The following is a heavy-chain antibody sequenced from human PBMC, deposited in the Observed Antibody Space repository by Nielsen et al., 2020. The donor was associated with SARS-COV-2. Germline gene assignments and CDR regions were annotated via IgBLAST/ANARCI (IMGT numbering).Heavy chain of an antibody. D-gene: IGHD3-16*01. Sequence: GESLKISCAASGFTFSSYGMHWVRQAPGKGLGWVAVISYDGSNKYYADSVKGRFTISRDNSKNTLYLQMNSLRAEDTAVYYCAKDAGGSGMDVWGQGTTVTVSS. CDR1: GFTFSSYG. CDR2: ISYDGSNK. J-gene: IGHJ6*02. V-gene: IGHV3-30*18. CDR3: AKDAGGSGMDV.